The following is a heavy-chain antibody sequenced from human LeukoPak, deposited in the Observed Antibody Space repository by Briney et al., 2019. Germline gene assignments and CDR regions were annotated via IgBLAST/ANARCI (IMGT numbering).Heavy chain of an antibody. D-gene: IGHD2-2*01. CDR1: GGSISSGSYY. V-gene: IGHV4-61*02. Sequence: TLSLTCTVSGGSISSGSYYWSWIRQPAGKGLEWIGRIYTSGTTNCNPSLKSRVTISLDTSKNQFSLNLTSVTAADTAVYYCARVSTRDVVSGALRVGYAFDIWGQGTMVTVSS. J-gene: IGHJ3*02. CDR2: IYTSGTT. CDR3: ARVSTRDVVSGALRVGYAFDI.